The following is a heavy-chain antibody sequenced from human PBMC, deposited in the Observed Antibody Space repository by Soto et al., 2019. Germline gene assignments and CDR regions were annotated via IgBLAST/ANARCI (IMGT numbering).Heavy chain of an antibody. CDR2: ISNDGNNY. Sequence: PGGSLRLSCAASGITFNNYGMHWVRQAPGKGLGWVAVISNDGNNYYYADSVKGRFTISRDNSKNTLNLQMNSLRPNDTAVYYCAKGYCGGDCSSRGTTFDSWGQGTLVTVSS. J-gene: IGHJ4*02. V-gene: IGHV3-30*18. D-gene: IGHD2-21*02. CDR3: AKGYCGGDCSSRGTTFDS. CDR1: GITFNNYG.